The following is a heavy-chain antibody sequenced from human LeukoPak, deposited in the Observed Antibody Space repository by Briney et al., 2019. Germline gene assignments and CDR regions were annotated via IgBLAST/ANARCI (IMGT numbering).Heavy chain of an antibody. CDR2: IGAAGTGT. CDR3: ARRDTSGWYSLDN. D-gene: IGHD6-19*01. J-gene: IGHJ4*02. CDR1: GFTFSSHP. Sequence: GGSLRLSCAASGFTFSSHPMTWVRQAPGEGLEWVSSIGAAGTGTYYSDYVKGRFTISRDSSKNTVFLQMDSLRAEDTAIYFCARRDTSGWYSLDNWGRGTLVTVSS. V-gene: IGHV3-23*01.